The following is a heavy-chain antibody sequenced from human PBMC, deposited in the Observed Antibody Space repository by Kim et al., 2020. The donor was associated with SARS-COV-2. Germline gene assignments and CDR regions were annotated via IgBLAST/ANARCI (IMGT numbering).Heavy chain of an antibody. Sequence: SGPTLVNPTQTLTLTCTFSGFSLSPSGVGVGWIRQPPGKALEWLALIYWDDDKRYSPSLKSRLTITKDTSKNQVVLTMTNMDPVDTATYYCAHLGYCSGGSCFLFDYWGQGTLVTVSS. CDR1: GFSLSPSGVG. V-gene: IGHV2-5*02. D-gene: IGHD2-15*01. CDR2: IYWDDDK. J-gene: IGHJ4*02. CDR3: AHLGYCSGGSCFLFDY.